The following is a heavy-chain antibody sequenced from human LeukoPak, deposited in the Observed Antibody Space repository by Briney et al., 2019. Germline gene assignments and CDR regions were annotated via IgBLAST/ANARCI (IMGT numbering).Heavy chain of an antibody. CDR3: AKEGDYSNAAPEWGFDS. D-gene: IGHD4-17*01. V-gene: IGHV3-23*01. CDR1: GFTFSVYA. J-gene: IGHJ4*02. Sequence: GGSLRLSCAASGFTFSVYAMSWVRQAPGKGLEWVSGISGSSSHTLDADSVRGRFIISRDNTRNTLYLHMNSLRAEDTALYYCAKEGDYSNAAPEWGFDSWGQGTLVTVSS. CDR2: ISGSSSHT.